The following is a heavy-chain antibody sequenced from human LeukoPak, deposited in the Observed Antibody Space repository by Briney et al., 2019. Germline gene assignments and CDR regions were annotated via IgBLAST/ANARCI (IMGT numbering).Heavy chain of an antibody. Sequence: SQTLSLTCTVSGGSINSGSYYWSWIRQPAGKGLEWIGRIYTTGSTNYNPSLKSRVTISVDTSKNQFSLKLSSVTAADTAVYYCARGAIYYYDSSGYYYYFDYWGQGTLVTVSS. V-gene: IGHV4-61*02. CDR1: GGSINSGSYY. CDR2: IYTTGST. J-gene: IGHJ4*02. D-gene: IGHD3-22*01. CDR3: ARGAIYYYDSSGYYYYFDY.